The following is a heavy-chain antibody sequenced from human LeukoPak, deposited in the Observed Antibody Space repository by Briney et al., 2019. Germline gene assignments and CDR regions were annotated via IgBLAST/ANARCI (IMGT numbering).Heavy chain of an antibody. D-gene: IGHD5-24*01. CDR3: AKTGAEDGYNIHLEH. J-gene: IGHJ1*01. V-gene: IGHV3-23*01. CDR2: ISGRGGGT. Sequence: GGSLRLSCAASGFTFSSSAMSWVRQAPGKGLEWISLISGRGGGTYYADSVRGRFTISRDNSKNTLYLQMNSLRVEDTAVYYWAKTGAEDGYNIHLEHWGQGALGTVSS. CDR1: GFTFSSSA.